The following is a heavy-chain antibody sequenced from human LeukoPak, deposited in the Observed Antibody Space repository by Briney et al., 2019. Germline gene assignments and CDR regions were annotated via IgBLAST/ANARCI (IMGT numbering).Heavy chain of an antibody. CDR2: ISGSGGSI. D-gene: IGHD6-19*01. J-gene: IGHJ4*02. CDR3: AKRHSSGWYFDY. V-gene: IGHV3-23*01. CDR1: GFTFSSYA. Sequence: PGGSLRLSCAASGFTFSSYAMNWVRQAPGKGLEWVSGISGSGGSIFYADSVKGRFTISRDNSKNTLYPQMNSLRAEGTAVYFCAKRHSSGWYFDYWGQGTLVSVSS.